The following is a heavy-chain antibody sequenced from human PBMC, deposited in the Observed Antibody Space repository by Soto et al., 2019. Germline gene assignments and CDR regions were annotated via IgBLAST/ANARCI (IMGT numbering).Heavy chain of an antibody. Sequence: QVQLVQSGAEVKKPGAAVKVSCKASGYTFTSYGISWVRQAPGQGLEWMGWISAYNGNTNYAQKLQGRVNMTTDTSTSTAYMELRSLRSDDTAVYYCARDPSAHPSAPPPYYYYGMDVWGQGTTVTVSS. V-gene: IGHV1-18*01. CDR1: GYTFTSYG. J-gene: IGHJ6*02. CDR3: ARDPSAHPSAPPPYYYYGMDV. CDR2: ISAYNGNT.